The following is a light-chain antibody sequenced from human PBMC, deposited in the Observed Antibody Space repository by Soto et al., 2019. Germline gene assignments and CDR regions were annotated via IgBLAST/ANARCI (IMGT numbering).Light chain of an antibody. CDR3: QQYNSYPWT. CDR2: KAS. CDR1: QSISSR. Sequence: DIQMTQSPSTLSASVGDRATITCRASQSISSRLAWYQQKPGKAPKLLIYKASSLESGVPPRFSGSGSGTEFTLTISSLQPDDFATYYCQQYNSYPWTFGQGTKVEIK. V-gene: IGKV1-5*03. J-gene: IGKJ1*01.